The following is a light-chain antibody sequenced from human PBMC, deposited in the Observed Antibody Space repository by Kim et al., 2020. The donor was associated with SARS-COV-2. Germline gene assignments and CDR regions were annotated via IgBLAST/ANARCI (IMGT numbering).Light chain of an antibody. CDR2: SAS. Sequence: LPPGERATPSCRASQSVTSSYLAWYQQRPGQAPRLLIYSASSRAPGIPDRFSGSGSGTDFSLTISRLEPEDFAMYYCQQYGSSRYTFGQGTKLEIK. J-gene: IGKJ2*01. CDR1: QSVTSSY. CDR3: QQYGSSRYT. V-gene: IGKV3-20*01.